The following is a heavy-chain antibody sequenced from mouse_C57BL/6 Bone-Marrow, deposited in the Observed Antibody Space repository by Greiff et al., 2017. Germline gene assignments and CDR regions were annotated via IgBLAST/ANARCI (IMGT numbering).Heavy chain of an antibody. J-gene: IGHJ2*01. Sequence: EVMLVESGGGLVQPGGSLSLSCAASGFTFTDYYMSWVRQPPGKALEWLGFIRNKANGYTTEYSASVKGRFTISRDISQTTLYLHMNTLRAEDSATYYCARFYGPGVYFDYWGQGTTLTVSS. CDR3: ARFYGPGVYFDY. CDR2: IRNKANGYTT. D-gene: IGHD1-2*01. V-gene: IGHV7-3*01. CDR1: GFTFTDYY.